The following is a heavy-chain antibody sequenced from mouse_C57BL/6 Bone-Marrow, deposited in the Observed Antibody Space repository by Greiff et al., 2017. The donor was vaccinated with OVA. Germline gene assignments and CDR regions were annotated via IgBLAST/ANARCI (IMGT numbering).Heavy chain of an antibody. V-gene: IGHV5-17*01. D-gene: IGHD3-3*01. CDR1: GFTFSDYG. Sequence: EVKLMESGGGLVKPGGSLKLSCAASGFTFSDYGMHWVRQAPEKGLEWVAYISSGSSTIYYADTVKGRFTISRDNAKNTLFLQMTSLRSEDTAMYYCARGGRRWYFDVWGTGTTVTVSS. CDR2: ISSGSSTI. J-gene: IGHJ1*03. CDR3: ARGGRRWYFDV.